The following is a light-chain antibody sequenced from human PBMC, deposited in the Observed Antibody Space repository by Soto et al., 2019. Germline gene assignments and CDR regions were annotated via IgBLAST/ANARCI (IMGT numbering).Light chain of an antibody. J-gene: IGLJ2*01. CDR3: CSYAGSSTLV. CDR1: SSDVGSYNL. Sequence: QSVLTQPASVSGSPGQSITISCTGTSSDVGSYNLVSWYQHHPGKAPKLIIYEGSQWPSGVSNRFSGSKSGNTASLTISGLRVEDEADYHCCSYAGSSTLVFGGGTQLTVL. CDR2: EGS. V-gene: IGLV2-23*01.